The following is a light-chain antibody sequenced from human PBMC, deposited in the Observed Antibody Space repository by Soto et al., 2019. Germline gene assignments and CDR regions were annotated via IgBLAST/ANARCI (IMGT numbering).Light chain of an antibody. J-gene: IGLJ1*01. Sequence: QSVLTQPPSASATPGQRVTISCSGSSSNIGSNNVEWYQHLPGTAPKLLIYSNNQRPSGVPQRFSGSKTGTSASLAIGGLQSEDGADYYCAAWDDSLGAYVFGTGTKVTVL. CDR1: SSNIGSNN. CDR3: AAWDDSLGAYV. CDR2: SNN. V-gene: IGLV1-44*01.